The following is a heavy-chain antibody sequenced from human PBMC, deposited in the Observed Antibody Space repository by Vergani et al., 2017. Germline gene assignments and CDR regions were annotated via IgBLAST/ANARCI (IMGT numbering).Heavy chain of an antibody. CDR3: AKIPGGGRYCSSTSCYNYYYGMDV. D-gene: IGHD2-2*02. CDR2: ISGSGGST. Sequence: EVQLLESGGGLVQPGGSLRLSCAASGFTFSSYAMSWVRQAPGKGLEWVSAISGSGGSTYYADSVKGRFTISRDTSKNTLYLQMNSLRAEDTAVYYCAKIPGGGRYCSSTSCYNYYYGMDVWGQGTTVTVSS. V-gene: IGHV3-23*01. CDR1: GFTFSSYA. J-gene: IGHJ6*02.